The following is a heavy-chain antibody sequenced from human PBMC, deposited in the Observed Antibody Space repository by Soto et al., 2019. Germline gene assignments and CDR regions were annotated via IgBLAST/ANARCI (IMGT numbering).Heavy chain of an antibody. CDR1: GGSISSGGYY. CDR2: IYYSGST. CDR3: ARRYSSSWGFYFDY. D-gene: IGHD6-13*01. V-gene: IGHV4-31*03. J-gene: IGHJ4*02. Sequence: SETLSLTCTVSGGSISSGGYYWSWIRQHPGKGLEWIGYIYYSGSTYYNPSLKSRVTISVDTSKNQFSLKLSSVTAADTAVYYCARRYSSSWGFYFDYWGQGTLVTVSS.